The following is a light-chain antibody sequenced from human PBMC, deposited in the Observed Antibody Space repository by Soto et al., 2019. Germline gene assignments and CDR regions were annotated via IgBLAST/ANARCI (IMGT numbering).Light chain of an antibody. CDR2: ATS. Sequence: DIQMTQSPSSLSASVGDRVTITCRTSQRIDNYLNWYQQKPWKAPKLLIYATSSLYSGVPSRFSGSGSGTDFILTISSLRPEDFATYDGQQGYSTRWTFGQGTKVEIK. J-gene: IGKJ1*01. CDR3: QQGYSTRWT. CDR1: QRIDNY. V-gene: IGKV1-39*01.